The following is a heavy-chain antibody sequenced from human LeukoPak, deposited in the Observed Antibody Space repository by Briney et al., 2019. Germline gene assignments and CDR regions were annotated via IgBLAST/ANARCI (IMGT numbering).Heavy chain of an antibody. D-gene: IGHD3-3*01. Sequence: SETLSLTCAVSGYSISSGYYRGWIRQPPGKGLEWIGSIYHSGSTCYNPSLKSRVTISVDTSKNQFSLKLSSVTAADTAVYYCARHEFGVVIISSWFDPWGQGTLVTVSS. CDR3: ARHEFGVVIISSWFDP. CDR2: IYHSGST. V-gene: IGHV4-38-2*01. CDR1: GYSISSGYY. J-gene: IGHJ5*02.